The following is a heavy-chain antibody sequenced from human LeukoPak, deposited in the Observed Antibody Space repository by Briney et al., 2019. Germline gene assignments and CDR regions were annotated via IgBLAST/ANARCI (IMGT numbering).Heavy chain of an antibody. D-gene: IGHD6-13*01. J-gene: IGHJ4*02. CDR3: AKRTAAAAYYFDY. Sequence: GGSLRLSCAASGFTFSSYGMHWVRQAPGKGLEWVAFIRYDGSNKYYADSVKGRFTISRDNSKNTLSLQMDSLRVEDTAMYYCAKRTAAAAYYFDYWGQGTLVTVSS. CDR2: IRYDGSNK. V-gene: IGHV3-30*02. CDR1: GFTFSSYG.